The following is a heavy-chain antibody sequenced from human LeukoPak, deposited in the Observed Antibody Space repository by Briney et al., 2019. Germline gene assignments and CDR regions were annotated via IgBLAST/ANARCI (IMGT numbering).Heavy chain of an antibody. CDR2: FDPEDGET. CDR3: ATAIPRGYFDY. V-gene: IGHV1-24*01. CDR1: GYTFTSYG. D-gene: IGHD2-21*01. J-gene: IGHJ4*02. Sequence: ASVKVSCKASGYTFTSYGISWVRQAPGKGLEWMGGFDPEDGETIYAQKFQGRVTMTEDTSTDTAYMELSSLRSEDTAVYYCATAIPRGYFDYWGQGTLVTVSS.